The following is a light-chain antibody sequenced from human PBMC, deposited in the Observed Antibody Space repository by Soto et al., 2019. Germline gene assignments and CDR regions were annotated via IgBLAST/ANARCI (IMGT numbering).Light chain of an antibody. CDR1: SSNIGSNT. Sequence: QSVLTQPPSASGTPGQRVTISCCGSSSNIGSNTVNWYQQLPGTAPKLLIYSNNQRPSGVPDRFSGSKSGTSASLAISGLQSEDEADYYCAAWDDSPHVVFGGGTKLTVL. CDR3: AAWDDSPHVV. J-gene: IGLJ2*01. V-gene: IGLV1-44*01. CDR2: SNN.